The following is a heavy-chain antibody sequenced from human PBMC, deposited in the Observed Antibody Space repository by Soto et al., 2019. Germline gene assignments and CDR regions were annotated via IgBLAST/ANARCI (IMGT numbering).Heavy chain of an antibody. CDR2: ISAYNGNT. CDR1: GYTFTSNC. V-gene: IGHV1-18*01. J-gene: IGHJ4*02. CDR3: ARDPPTIASAGREDY. Sequence: GVSVKVSCKACGYTFTSNCLRWVRQAPGQGLEWMGWISAYNGNTNYAQKLQGRVTMTTDTSTSTAYMELRSLRSDDTAVYYCARDPPTIASAGREDYWGQGTLVTVSS. D-gene: IGHD6-13*01.